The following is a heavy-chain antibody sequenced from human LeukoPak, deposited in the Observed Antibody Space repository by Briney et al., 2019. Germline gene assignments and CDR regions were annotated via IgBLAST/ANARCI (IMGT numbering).Heavy chain of an antibody. V-gene: IGHV3-30-3*01. Sequence: GSLRLSCADSGFTFSSYAMHWVRQAPGKGLEWVAVMSYDGSNKYYADSVKGRFTISRDNSKNTLHLQMNSLRAEDTAVYYCARAGGSGTNSYYYYMDVWGKGTTVTVSS. D-gene: IGHD3-10*01. CDR2: MSYDGSNK. CDR3: ARAGGSGTNSYYYYMDV. J-gene: IGHJ6*03. CDR1: GFTFSSYA.